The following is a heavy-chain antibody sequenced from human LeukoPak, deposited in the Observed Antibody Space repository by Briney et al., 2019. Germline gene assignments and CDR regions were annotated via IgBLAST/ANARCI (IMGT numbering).Heavy chain of an antibody. CDR3: ARERPSTYYYDSSGYPGGRYFDY. J-gene: IGHJ4*02. V-gene: IGHV4-4*07. D-gene: IGHD3-22*01. CDR1: GGSISSYY. Sequence: SETLSLTCTASGGSISSYYWSWIRQPAGKGLEWIGRIYTSGSTNYNPSLKSRVTISVDKSKNQFSLKLSSVTAADTAVYYCARERPSTYYYDSSGYPGGRYFDYWGQGTLVTVSS. CDR2: IYTSGST.